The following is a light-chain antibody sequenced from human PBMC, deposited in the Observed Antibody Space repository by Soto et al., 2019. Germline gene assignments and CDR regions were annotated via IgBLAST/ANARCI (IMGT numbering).Light chain of an antibody. Sequence: EIVLTQSPGTLSLSPGERATLSCRASQSVSSGYLAWYQQKPGQAPRLLIYGASIRATGMPDRFSGSGSGTDFTLTISRLEPEDFAVYYCQQYGSSPLTFGGGTKVEIK. CDR2: GAS. CDR3: QQYGSSPLT. V-gene: IGKV3-20*01. J-gene: IGKJ4*01. CDR1: QSVSSGY.